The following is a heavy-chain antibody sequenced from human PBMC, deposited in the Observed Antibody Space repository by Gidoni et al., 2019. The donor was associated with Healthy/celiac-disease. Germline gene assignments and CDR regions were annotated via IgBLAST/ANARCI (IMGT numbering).Heavy chain of an antibody. Sequence: EVQLVESGGGLVQPGGSLRLSCAASGFTFSSYSMNWVRQAPGKGLEWVSYISSSSSTIYYADSVKGRFTISRDNAKNSLYLQMNSLRAEDTAVYYCARSIVGATTSWFDPWGQGTLVTVSS. V-gene: IGHV3-48*01. J-gene: IGHJ5*02. CDR3: ARSIVGATTSWFDP. D-gene: IGHD1-26*01. CDR1: GFTFSSYS. CDR2: ISSSSSTI.